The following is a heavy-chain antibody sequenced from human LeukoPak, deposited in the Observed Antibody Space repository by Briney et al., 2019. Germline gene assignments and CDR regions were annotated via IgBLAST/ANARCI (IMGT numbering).Heavy chain of an antibody. J-gene: IGHJ3*02. CDR2: ISAYNGNT. V-gene: IGHV1-18*01. CDR1: GYTFTSYG. D-gene: IGHD6-13*01. CDR3: ARERKEQQLVQSPNRAFDI. Sequence: ASVKVSCKASGYTFTSYGISWVRQAPGQGLEWMGWISAYNGNTNYAQKFQGRVTMTRDTSTSTVYMELSSLRSEDTAVYYCARERKEQQLVQSPNRAFDIWGQGTMVTVSS.